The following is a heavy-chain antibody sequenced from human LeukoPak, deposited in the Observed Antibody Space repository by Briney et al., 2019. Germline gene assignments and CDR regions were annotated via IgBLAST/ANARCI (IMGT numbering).Heavy chain of an antibody. J-gene: IGHJ3*02. Sequence: PSETLSLTCAVSGGSISSSDWWSWVRQPPGKGLEWIGEIYHSGSTNYNPSPKSRVTISVDTSKNQFSLKLSSVTAADTAVYYCAREVGYCSSTSCPTFDIWGQGTMVTVSS. CDR3: AREVGYCSSTSCPTFDI. CDR2: IYHSGST. CDR1: GGSISSSDW. D-gene: IGHD2-2*01. V-gene: IGHV4-4*02.